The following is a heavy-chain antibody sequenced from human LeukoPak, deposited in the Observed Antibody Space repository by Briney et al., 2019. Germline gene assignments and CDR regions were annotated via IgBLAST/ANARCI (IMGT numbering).Heavy chain of an antibody. V-gene: IGHV3-23*01. CDR3: AKDRPNYHENNGHYYRPNGDY. D-gene: IGHD3-22*01. J-gene: IGHJ4*02. CDR1: GFTFNIYA. CDR2: INSGGGGT. Sequence: PGGSLRLSCAASGFTFNIYAMSWVRQAPGKGLEWVSSINSGGGGTFNADSVKDRSTISRDNSKNTLYLQMSRLRAEDTAVYYCAKDRPNYHENNGHYYRPNGDYWGQGTLVTVSS.